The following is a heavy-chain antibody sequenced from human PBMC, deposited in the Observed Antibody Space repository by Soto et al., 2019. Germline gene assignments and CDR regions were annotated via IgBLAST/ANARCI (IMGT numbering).Heavy chain of an antibody. CDR1: GYTFTSYD. V-gene: IGHV1-8*01. D-gene: IGHD3-22*01. CDR2: MNPNSGNT. J-gene: IGHJ6*02. Sequence: ASVKVSCKASGYTFTSYDINWVRQATGQGLEWMGWMNPNSGNTGYAQKFQGRVTMTRNTSISTAYMELSSLRSEDTAVYYCARGPSYDSSGWGYYYYYYGMDVWVQGTTVTVSS. CDR3: ARGPSYDSSGWGYYYYYYGMDV.